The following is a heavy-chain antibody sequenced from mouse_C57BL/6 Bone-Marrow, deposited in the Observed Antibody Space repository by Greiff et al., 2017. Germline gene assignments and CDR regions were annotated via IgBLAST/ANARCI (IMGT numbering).Heavy chain of an antibody. CDR1: GYTFTSYG. D-gene: IGHD2-4*01. Sequence: QVQLQQSGAELARPGASVKLSCKASGYTFTSYGISWVKQSTGQGLEWIGEIYPRSGNTYYNEKFKGKATLTADKSSSTAYMELRSLTSEDSAVYFCARRDYYDYAWFAYWGQGTLVTVSA. CDR2: IYPRSGNT. J-gene: IGHJ3*01. V-gene: IGHV1-81*01. CDR3: ARRDYYDYAWFAY.